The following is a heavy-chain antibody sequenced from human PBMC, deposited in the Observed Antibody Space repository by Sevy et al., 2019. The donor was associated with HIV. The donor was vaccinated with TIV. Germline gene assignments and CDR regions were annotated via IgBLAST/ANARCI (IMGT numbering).Heavy chain of an antibody. Sequence: GGSLRLSCAASGFTFSSYTMHWVRQAPGKGLEWVAVISYDGNNKYYADSVKGRFTISRDNSKNTLYLQMNSLRAEDTAVYYSARVYGSGRGPFDYWGQGTLVTVSS. CDR1: GFTFSSYT. D-gene: IGHD3-10*01. CDR2: ISYDGNNK. J-gene: IGHJ4*02. CDR3: ARVYGSGRGPFDY. V-gene: IGHV3-30-3*01.